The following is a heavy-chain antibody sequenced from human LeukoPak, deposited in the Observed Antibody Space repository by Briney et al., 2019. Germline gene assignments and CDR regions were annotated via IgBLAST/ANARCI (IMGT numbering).Heavy chain of an antibody. CDR3: ARHSNLAATFDY. V-gene: IGHV4-38-2*02. D-gene: IGHD2-15*01. J-gene: IGHJ4*02. Sequence: SETLSLTCTVSGYSISSGYYWGWIRQPPGKGLEWIGSIYHSGSTYYNPSLKSRVTISVDTSKNQFSLKLSSVTAADTAVYYCARHSNLAATFDYWGQGTLVAVSS. CDR2: IYHSGST. CDR1: GYSISSGYY.